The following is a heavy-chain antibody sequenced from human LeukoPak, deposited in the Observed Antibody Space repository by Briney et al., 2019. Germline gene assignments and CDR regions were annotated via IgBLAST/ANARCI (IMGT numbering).Heavy chain of an antibody. J-gene: IGHJ4*02. D-gene: IGHD5-18*01. Sequence: SETLSLTCTVSGGSISSSSYYWGWIRQPPGKGLEWIGSIYYSGSTYYNPSLKSRVTISVDTSKNQFSLKLSSVTAADTAVYYRASSSWIQLWLLYYWGQGTLVTVSS. CDR3: ASSSWIQLWLLYY. CDR1: GGSISSSSYY. V-gene: IGHV4-39*01. CDR2: IYYSGST.